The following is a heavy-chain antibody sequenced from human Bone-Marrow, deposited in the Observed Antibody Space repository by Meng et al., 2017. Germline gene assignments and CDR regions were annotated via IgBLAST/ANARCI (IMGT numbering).Heavy chain of an antibody. D-gene: IGHD6-19*01. J-gene: IGHJ4*02. V-gene: IGHV5-51*01. CDR1: GYSFTSYW. CDR3: ARGRIAVEPPAQPFDY. Sequence: GESLKISCQGSGYSFTSYWIGWVRQMPGKGLEWMGIIYPGDSDTRYSPSFQGQVTISVDKSISTAYLQWSSLKASDTAVYYCARGRIAVEPPAQPFDYWGQGTLVTVSS. CDR2: IYPGDSDT.